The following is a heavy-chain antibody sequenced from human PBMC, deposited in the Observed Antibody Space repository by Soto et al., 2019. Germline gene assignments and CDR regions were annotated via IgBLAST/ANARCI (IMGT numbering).Heavy chain of an antibody. CDR1: GFTVSSNY. Sequence: GGSLRLSCAASGFTVSSNYMSWVRQAPGKGLEWVSVIYSGGSTYYADSVKGRFTISRDNSKNTLYLQMNSLRAEDTAVYYCARIYGSGSYYRGFFDYWGQGTLVTVSS. CDR2: IYSGGST. V-gene: IGHV3-66*01. CDR3: ARIYGSGSYYRGFFDY. J-gene: IGHJ4*02. D-gene: IGHD3-10*01.